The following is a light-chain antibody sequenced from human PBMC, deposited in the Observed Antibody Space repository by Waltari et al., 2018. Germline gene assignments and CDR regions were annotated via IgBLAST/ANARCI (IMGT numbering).Light chain of an antibody. CDR2: GAY. J-gene: IGKJ1*01. CDR3: HQYGVSTWT. CDR1: QNINSNY. V-gene: IGKV3-20*01. Sequence: EIVLTQSPGTLFLSPGERATLSCRASQNINSNYLAWYQQKPGQAPRLLIYGAYSRATDIPDSFSDSGSGTDFTLTISRLEPEDFAVYYCHQYGVSTWTFGQGTKVEIK.